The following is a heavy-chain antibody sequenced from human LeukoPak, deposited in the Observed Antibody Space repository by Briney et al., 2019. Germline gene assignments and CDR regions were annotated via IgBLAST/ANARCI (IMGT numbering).Heavy chain of an antibody. CDR1: GYTFTSYG. V-gene: IGHV1-18*04. D-gene: IGHD1-26*01. Sequence: ASVKVSCKASGYTFTSYGISWVRQAPGQGLEWMGWISAYSGNTNYGQKLQGRVTMTTDTSTSTAYMELRSLRSDDTAVYYCARDGIAGGWSDYWGQEPLVTVSS. CDR3: ARDGIAGGWSDY. CDR2: ISAYSGNT. J-gene: IGHJ4*02.